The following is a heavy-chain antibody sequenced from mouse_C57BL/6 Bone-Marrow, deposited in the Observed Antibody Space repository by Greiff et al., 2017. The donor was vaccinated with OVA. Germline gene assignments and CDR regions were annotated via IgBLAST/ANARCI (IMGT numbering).Heavy chain of an antibody. V-gene: IGHV1-59*01. CDR1: GYTFTSYW. Sequence: QVQLQQPGAELVRPGPSVKLSCKASGYTFTSYWMHWVKQRPGQGLEWIGVIDPSDSYTNYNQKFKGKATLTVDTSSSTAYMQLSSLTSEDSAVYYGARSRITTEMYFDYWGQGTTLTVSS. J-gene: IGHJ2*01. CDR2: IDPSDSYT. CDR3: ARSRITTEMYFDY. D-gene: IGHD1-1*01.